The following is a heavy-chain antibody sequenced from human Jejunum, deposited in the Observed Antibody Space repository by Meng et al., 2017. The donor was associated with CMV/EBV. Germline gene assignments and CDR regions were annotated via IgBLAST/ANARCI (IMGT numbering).Heavy chain of an antibody. J-gene: IGHJ4*02. CDR2: IDYTGTT. D-gene: IGHD3-3*01. V-gene: IGHV4-39*07. CDR1: GDSLSNSRHF. CDR3: ARGSIFVSFDS. Sequence: QLPPQESGPGLVKPSETLSLTCTVSGDSLSNSRHFRGWIRQPPGKGLEWIANIDYTGTTYFNPSLKSRVDISVGTSNNQFSLTLTSVTAADTAVYFCARGSIFVSFDSWGQGTLVTVSS.